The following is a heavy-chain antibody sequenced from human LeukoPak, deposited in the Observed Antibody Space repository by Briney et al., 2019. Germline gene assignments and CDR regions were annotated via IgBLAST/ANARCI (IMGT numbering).Heavy chain of an antibody. J-gene: IGHJ5*02. CDR3: ARGMTMVTTGPQMNWFDP. V-gene: IGHV1-18*01. D-gene: IGHD4-17*01. Sequence: ASVKVSCKASGYTFTSYGISWVRQAPGQGLEWMGWISAYNGNTNYAQKLQGRVTMTTDTSTSTAYMELRSLRSDDTAVYYCARGMTMVTTGPQMNWFDPWGRGTLVTVSS. CDR2: ISAYNGNT. CDR1: GYTFTSYG.